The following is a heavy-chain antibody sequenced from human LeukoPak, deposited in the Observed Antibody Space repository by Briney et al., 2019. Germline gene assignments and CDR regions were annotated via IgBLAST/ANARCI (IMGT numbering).Heavy chain of an antibody. CDR3: ARHGFRGDGYNWAANWFDP. Sequence: SETLSLTCTVSSGSISSYYWSWIRQPPGKGLEWIGYIYYSGSTNYNPSLKSRVTISVDTSKNQFSLKLSSVTAADTAVYYCARHGFRGDGYNWAANWFDPWGQGTLVTVSS. CDR1: SGSISSYY. J-gene: IGHJ5*02. V-gene: IGHV4-59*08. D-gene: IGHD5-24*01. CDR2: IYYSGST.